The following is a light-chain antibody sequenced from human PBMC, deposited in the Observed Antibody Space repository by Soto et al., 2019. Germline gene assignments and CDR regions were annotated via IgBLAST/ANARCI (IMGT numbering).Light chain of an antibody. CDR2: DVV. CDR1: RNDVGSYNY. J-gene: IGLJ2*01. Sequence: QSALTQPASVSGSPGQSITISCTGTRNDVGSYNYVSWYQQYPGKAPKLMIYDVVNRPSGVSSRFSGSKSGNTASLTISGLQTEDEADYFCSSYTGSSDVVFGGGTKVTVL. CDR3: SSYTGSSDVV. V-gene: IGLV2-14*03.